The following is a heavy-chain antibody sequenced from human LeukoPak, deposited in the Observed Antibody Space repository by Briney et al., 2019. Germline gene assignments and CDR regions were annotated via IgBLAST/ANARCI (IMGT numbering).Heavy chain of an antibody. CDR2: IYYSGNS. CDR1: GGSISSSSYS. V-gene: IGHV4-39*07. D-gene: IGHD1-26*01. J-gene: IGHJ5*02. CDR3: ARVPVNIWENWFDP. Sequence: SETLSPTCTVSGGSISSSSYSWGWIRQPPGKGLEWIGSIYYSGNSYYNPSLKSRVTISVDTSKNQFSLRLSSVTAADTAVYYCARVPVNIWENWFDPWGQGTLVTVSS.